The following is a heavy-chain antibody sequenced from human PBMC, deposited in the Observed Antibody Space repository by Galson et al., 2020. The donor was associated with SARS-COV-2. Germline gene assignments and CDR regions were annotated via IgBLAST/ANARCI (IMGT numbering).Heavy chain of an antibody. Sequence: ASVKVSCKASGYTFTSYGISWVRQAPGHGLEWMGWISAYNGNTNYAQKLQGRVPMTTDTSTSTAYMELRSLRSDDTAVYYCARVLLGYCSSTSCYAPIDYWGQGTLVTVSS. J-gene: IGHJ4*02. D-gene: IGHD2-2*01. V-gene: IGHV1-18*01. CDR3: ARVLLGYCSSTSCYAPIDY. CDR2: ISAYNGNT. CDR1: GYTFTSYG.